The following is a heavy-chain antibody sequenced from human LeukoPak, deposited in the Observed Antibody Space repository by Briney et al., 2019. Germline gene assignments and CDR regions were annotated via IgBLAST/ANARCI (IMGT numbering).Heavy chain of an antibody. D-gene: IGHD1-1*01. V-gene: IGHV3-74*01. J-gene: IGHJ4*02. CDR1: GFTFSSYW. Sequence: PGGSLRLSCAASGFTFSSYWMHWVRQAPGKGLVWVSHINGDGSTTSYADSVKGRFTISRDNAKNTLYLQMNSLRAEDTAVYYCARSTGLADYYFDYWGQGTLVTVSS. CDR2: INGDGSTT. CDR3: ARSTGLADYYFDY.